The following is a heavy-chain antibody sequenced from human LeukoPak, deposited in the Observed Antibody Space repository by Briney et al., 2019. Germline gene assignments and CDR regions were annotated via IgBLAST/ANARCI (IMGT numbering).Heavy chain of an antibody. CDR1: GFTFSSYA. V-gene: IGHV3-23*01. Sequence: GAFLILSCEASGFTFSSYAMSWVRQAPGKGLEWVSAISGSGGSTYYADSVKGRFTISRDNSKNTLYLQMNSLRAEDTAVYYCAKPYGDYEGPFDYWGQGTLVTVSS. CDR2: ISGSGGST. J-gene: IGHJ4*02. CDR3: AKPYGDYEGPFDY. D-gene: IGHD4-17*01.